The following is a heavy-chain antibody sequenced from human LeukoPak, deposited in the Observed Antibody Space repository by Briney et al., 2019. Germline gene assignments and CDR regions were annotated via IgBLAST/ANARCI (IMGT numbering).Heavy chain of an antibody. CDR1: GYSFTSYW. D-gene: IGHD6-19*01. V-gene: IGHV5-51*01. CDR2: IYPGDSDT. CDR3: ARLSEQWLAQSNWFDP. J-gene: IGHJ5*02. Sequence: GESLKISCQGSGYSFTSYWIGWVRQMPGKGLEWVGIIYPGDSDTRYSPSFQGQVTISADKSISTAYLQWSSLKASDTAMYYCARLSEQWLAQSNWFDPWGQGTLVTVSS.